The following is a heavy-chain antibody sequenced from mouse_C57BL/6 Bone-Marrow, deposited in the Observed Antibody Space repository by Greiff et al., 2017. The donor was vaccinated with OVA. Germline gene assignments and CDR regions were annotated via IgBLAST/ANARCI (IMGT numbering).Heavy chain of an antibody. CDR2: LYPGSGST. V-gene: IGHV1-55*01. Sequence: VQLQQPGAELVKPGASVKMSCKASGYTFTSYWITWVKQRPGQGLEWIGDLYPGSGSTNYNEKFKSKATLTVDTSSSTAYMQLSSLTSEDSAVYYCARFGYGSSVAYWGQGTLVTVSA. J-gene: IGHJ3*01. CDR3: ARFGYGSSVAY. CDR1: GYTFTSYW. D-gene: IGHD1-1*01.